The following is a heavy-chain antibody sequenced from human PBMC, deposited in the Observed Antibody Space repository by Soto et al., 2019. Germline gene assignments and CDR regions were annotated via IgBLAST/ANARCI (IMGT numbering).Heavy chain of an antibody. CDR1: GYTFTNYY. V-gene: IGHV1-46*01. J-gene: IGHJ5*02. Sequence: QVQLVQSGAEVKKPGASVKVSCRSSGYTFTNYYMHWVRQAPGQGLEWMGMIKPTGGETTYAQKFRGRATMTRDTSTGTLYMELSSLRSEDTAIYYCARGGDIVVVTAPLDHWGQGTLVTVSS. CDR2: IKPTGGET. D-gene: IGHD2-21*02. CDR3: ARGGDIVVVTAPLDH.